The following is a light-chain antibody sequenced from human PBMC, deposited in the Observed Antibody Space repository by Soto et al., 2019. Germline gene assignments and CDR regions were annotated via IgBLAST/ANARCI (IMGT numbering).Light chain of an antibody. V-gene: IGKV1-5*01. CDR1: QSISSW. CDR3: QQYNSYWT. Sequence: DIQMTQSPSTLSASVGDRVTITCRASQSISSWLAWYQQKPGKAPKLLIYDASSLESGVPSRLSGSGSGIEFTLTISSLQPDDFATYYCQQYNSYWTFGQGTKVDIK. J-gene: IGKJ1*01. CDR2: DAS.